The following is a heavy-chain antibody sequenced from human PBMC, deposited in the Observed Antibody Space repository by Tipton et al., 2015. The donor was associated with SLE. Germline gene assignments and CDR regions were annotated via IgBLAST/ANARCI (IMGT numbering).Heavy chain of an antibody. CDR2: INHRENT. D-gene: IGHD6-13*01. CDR3: ARGSSKQQLAFDY. J-gene: IGHJ4*02. CDR1: GGSFSGYY. Sequence: TLSLTCAVYGGSFSGYYWSWIRQPPGKGLEWIGEINHRENTNYIPSLKSRVTISVDTSKNQFSLKLTSVTAADTAVYYCARGSSKQQLAFDYWGQGTLVTVSS. V-gene: IGHV4-34*01.